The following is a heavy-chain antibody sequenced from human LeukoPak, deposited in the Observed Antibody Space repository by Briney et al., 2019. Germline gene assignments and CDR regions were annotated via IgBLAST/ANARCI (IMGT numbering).Heavy chain of an antibody. V-gene: IGHV4-61*10. CDR3: ARDWPYYYDSSGSN. D-gene: IGHD3-22*01. Sequence: PSETLSLTCSVSGGSSSSGSYYWSWIRQPAGKGLEWIGYIYYSGSTNYNPSLKSRVTISVDTSKNQFSLKLSSVTAADTAVYYCARDWPYYYDSSGSNWGQGTLVTVSS. CDR1: GGSSSSGSYY. J-gene: IGHJ4*02. CDR2: IYYSGST.